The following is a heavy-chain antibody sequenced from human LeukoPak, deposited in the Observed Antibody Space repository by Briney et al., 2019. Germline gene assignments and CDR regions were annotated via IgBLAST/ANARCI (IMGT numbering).Heavy chain of an antibody. Sequence: GGSLRLSCAASGLTFSSYAMSWVRQAPGKGLEWVSAISGSGGSTYYADSVKGRFTISRDNSKNTLYLQMNSLRAEDTAVYYCAKDRWGGDIVVVPAAADYWGQGTLVTVSS. V-gene: IGHV3-23*01. CDR3: AKDRWGGDIVVVPAAADY. D-gene: IGHD2-2*01. J-gene: IGHJ4*02. CDR2: ISGSGGST. CDR1: GLTFSSYA.